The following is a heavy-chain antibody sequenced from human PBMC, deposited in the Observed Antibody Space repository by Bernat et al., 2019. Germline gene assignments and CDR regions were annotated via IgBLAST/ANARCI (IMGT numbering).Heavy chain of an antibody. J-gene: IGHJ4*02. CDR3: ARNYGSWLYYFDY. CDR1: GYSISNNNW. V-gene: IGHV4-28*01. D-gene: IGHD3-10*01. CDR2: IYYSGST. Sequence: QVQLQESGPGRVKPADTLSLTCGVSGYSISNNNWWGWVRQPPGKGLEWIGYIYYSGSTYYNPSLKSRVTMSVDTSKNQFSLKLSSVTAVDTAVYYCARNYGSWLYYFDYWGQGTLVTVSS.